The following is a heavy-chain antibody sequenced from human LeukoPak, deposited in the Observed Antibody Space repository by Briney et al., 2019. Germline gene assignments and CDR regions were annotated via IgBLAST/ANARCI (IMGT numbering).Heavy chain of an antibody. Sequence: PVKVSSKASGGTFSTYATCWLRQAPGQGLEWMGGIIPIFGTANYAQKFQGRVTITADESTSTANMELSSLRSEDTAVYYCAYFARSSLENWGQRTLVTVSS. V-gene: IGHV1-69*13. CDR3: AYFARSSLEN. J-gene: IGHJ1*01. D-gene: IGHD2/OR15-2a*01. CDR2: IIPIFGTA. CDR1: GGTFSTYA.